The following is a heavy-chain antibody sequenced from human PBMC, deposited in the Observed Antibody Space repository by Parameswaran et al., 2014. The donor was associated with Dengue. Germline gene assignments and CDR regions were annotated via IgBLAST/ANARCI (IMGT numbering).Heavy chain of an antibody. D-gene: IGHD3-10*01. CDR3: ARGVTMVRGVSLDY. Sequence: WIRQPPGKGLEWIGYIYNSGSTYYDPSLKSRVTISVDMSKNQFSLKLSSVTAADTAVYYCARGVTMVRGVSLDYWGQGTLVTVSS. CDR2: IYNSGST. J-gene: IGHJ4*02. V-gene: IGHV4-31*02.